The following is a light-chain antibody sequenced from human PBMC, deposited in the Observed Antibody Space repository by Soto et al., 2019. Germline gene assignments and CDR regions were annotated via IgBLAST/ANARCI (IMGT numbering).Light chain of an antibody. CDR1: SGHTKFA. J-gene: IGLJ2*01. CDR3: QTWGTGIVL. CDR2: LNSDGSH. Sequence: QPVLTQSPSASASLGASVKLNCTLSSGHTKFAIAWHQHQPEKGPRFLLKLNSDGSHSKGDGIPDRFSGSTSGAERILSISSLHSEDEADYYCQTWGTGIVLFGGGTKLTVL. V-gene: IGLV4-69*01.